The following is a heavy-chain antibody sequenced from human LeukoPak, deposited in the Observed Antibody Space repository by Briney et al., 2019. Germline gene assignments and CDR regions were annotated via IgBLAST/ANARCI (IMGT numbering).Heavy chain of an antibody. Sequence: SQTLSLTCTVSGGSISSGGYYWSWIRQHPGEGLEWIGYIYYSGSTYYNPSLKSRVTISVDTSKNQFSLKLSSVTAADTAVYYCARATNDYGGNWFDYWGQGTLVTVSS. CDR1: GGSISSGGYY. J-gene: IGHJ4*02. CDR3: ARATNDYGGNWFDY. CDR2: IYYSGST. V-gene: IGHV4-31*03. D-gene: IGHD4-23*01.